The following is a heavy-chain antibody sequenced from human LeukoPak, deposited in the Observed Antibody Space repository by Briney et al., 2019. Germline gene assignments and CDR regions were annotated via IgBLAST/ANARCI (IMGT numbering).Heavy chain of an antibody. J-gene: IGHJ4*02. D-gene: IGHD3-16*01. CDR2: IYYSGST. Sequence: SETLSLTCTVSGGSISSYYWSWIRQPPGKGLEWIGYIYYSGSTNYNPSLKSRVTISVDTSKNQFSLKLSSVTAADTAVYYCARHPWGYLDYWGQGTLVTVSS. V-gene: IGHV4-59*08. CDR1: GGSISSYY. CDR3: ARHPWGYLDY.